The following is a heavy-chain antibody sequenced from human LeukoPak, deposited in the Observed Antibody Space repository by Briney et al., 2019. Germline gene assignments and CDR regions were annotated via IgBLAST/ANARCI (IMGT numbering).Heavy chain of an antibody. V-gene: IGHV1-46*01. CDR1: GYTFSSYF. CDR3: AREGGRNSYLDY. CDR2: INPSGGST. J-gene: IGHJ4*02. D-gene: IGHD1-26*01. Sequence: GASVNVSCKASGYTFSSYFIHWVRQAPAQGIQWVGVINPSGGSTGYAQEFQGRLTVTRDTSTSTVYMELSSVIAEDTAVYYCAREGGRNSYLDYWGQGTQVIVSS.